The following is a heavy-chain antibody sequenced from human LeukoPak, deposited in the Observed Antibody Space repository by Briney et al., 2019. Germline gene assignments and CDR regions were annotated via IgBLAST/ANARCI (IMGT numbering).Heavy chain of an antibody. CDR2: ISWDGGST. CDR1: GFTFDDYT. J-gene: IGHJ5*02. D-gene: IGHD3-10*01. Sequence: GGSLRLSCAASGFTFDDYTMHWVRQAPGKGQEWVSLISWDGGSTYYADSVKGRFTISRDNSKNSLYLRMNSLRTEDTALYYCAKGTVSGWFDPWGQGTLVTVSS. CDR3: AKGTVSGWFDP. V-gene: IGHV3-43*01.